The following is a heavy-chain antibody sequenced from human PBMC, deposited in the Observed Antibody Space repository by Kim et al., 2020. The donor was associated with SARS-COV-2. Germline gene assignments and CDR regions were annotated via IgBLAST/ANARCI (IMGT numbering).Heavy chain of an antibody. CDR1: GFTFSSYE. CDR2: ISSSGSTI. J-gene: IGHJ6*02. CDR3: ASLDIVVVPAAIYGMDV. V-gene: IGHV3-48*03. Sequence: GGSLRLSCAASGFTFSSYEMNWVRQAPGKGLEWVSYISSSGSTIYYADSVKGRFTISRDNAKNSLYLQMNSLRAEDTAVYYCASLDIVVVPAAIYGMDVWGQGTTVTVSS. D-gene: IGHD2-2*03.